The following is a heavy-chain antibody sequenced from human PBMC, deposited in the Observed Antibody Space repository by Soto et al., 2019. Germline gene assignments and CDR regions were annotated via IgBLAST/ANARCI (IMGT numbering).Heavy chain of an antibody. CDR2: ISGSGGST. V-gene: IGHV3-23*01. D-gene: IGHD3-3*01. CDR3: AKAEGITIFGVVTTHFDY. Sequence: EGSLRLSCAASRFTFSSYAMSWVRQAPGKGLEWVSAISGSGGSTYYADSVKGRFTISRDNSKNTLYLQMNSLRAEDTAVYYCAKAEGITIFGVVTTHFDYWGQGTLVTVSS. J-gene: IGHJ4*02. CDR1: RFTFSSYA.